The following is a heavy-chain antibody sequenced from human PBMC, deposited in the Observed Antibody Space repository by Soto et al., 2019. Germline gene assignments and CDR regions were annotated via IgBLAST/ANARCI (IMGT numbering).Heavy chain of an antibody. CDR1: GFTFSSYA. CDR3: AKWGEYDILTGPPGWAFDI. Sequence: EVQLLESGGGLVQPGGSLRLSCAASGFTFSSYAMSWVRQAPGKGLEWVSAISGSGGSTYYADSVKGRFTISRDNSKNTLYLQMNSLRAEDTAVYYCAKWGEYDILTGPPGWAFDIWGQGTMVTVSS. CDR2: ISGSGGST. V-gene: IGHV3-23*01. D-gene: IGHD3-9*01. J-gene: IGHJ3*02.